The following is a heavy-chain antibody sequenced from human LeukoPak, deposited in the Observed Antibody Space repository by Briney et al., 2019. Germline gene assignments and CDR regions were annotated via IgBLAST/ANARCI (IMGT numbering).Heavy chain of an antibody. CDR1: GYTFTSYY. J-gene: IGHJ5*02. Sequence: GASVKVSCKASGYTFTSYYIHWVRQAPGQGLEWMGIINPSSSSTSYAQKFQGRVTMTRDTSISTAYMELRSLRSEDTAEYYCVRDGEGVAISVNYWFDPWGQGTLVTVSS. V-gene: IGHV1-46*01. CDR2: INPSSSST. CDR3: VRDGEGVAISVNYWFDP. D-gene: IGHD3-10*01.